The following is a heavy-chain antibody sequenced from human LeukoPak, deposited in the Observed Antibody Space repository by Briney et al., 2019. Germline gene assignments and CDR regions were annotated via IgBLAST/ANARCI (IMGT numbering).Heavy chain of an antibody. CDR2: IWYDGSNA. Sequence: GGSLRLSCAASGFTFSSNGMNWVRQAPGKGLERVAVIWYDGSNAYYADSVKGRLTISGDNSKNTVYLQMNSLRADDTAVYYCARLVGARGGYFDYWGQGTLVTVSS. D-gene: IGHD1-26*01. CDR3: ARLVGARGGYFDY. V-gene: IGHV3-33*01. J-gene: IGHJ4*02. CDR1: GFTFSSNG.